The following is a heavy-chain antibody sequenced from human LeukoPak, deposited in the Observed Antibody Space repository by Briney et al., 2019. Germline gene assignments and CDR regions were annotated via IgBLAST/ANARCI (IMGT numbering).Heavy chain of an antibody. CDR2: IYTSGST. V-gene: IGHV4-61*02. J-gene: IGHJ6*03. CDR1: GGSISSDNYY. Sequence: SQTLSLTCTVSGGSISSDNYYWSWIRQPAGKGLKWIGRIYTSGSTKYNPSLKSRVTMSVDTSKNQFSLKLSSVTAADTAVYYCARVQRRYDSSGYYYDHYYYYYMDVWGKGATVTVSS. D-gene: IGHD3-22*01. CDR3: ARVQRRYDSSGYYYDHYYYYYMDV.